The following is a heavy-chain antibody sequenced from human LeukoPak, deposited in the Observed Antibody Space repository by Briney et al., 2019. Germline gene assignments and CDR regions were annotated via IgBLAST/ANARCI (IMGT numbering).Heavy chain of an antibody. CDR1: GYSFTSFG. CDR2: ISAYNGNT. Sequence: ASVKFSCKASGYSFTSFGITWVRQAPGQGLEWMGWISAYNGNTNYAQKLQGRVTMTTDTSTSTAYMELRTLRSDDAAVYYCARDSVAVSDTVDYWGQGTLVTVSS. CDR3: ARDSVAVSDTVDY. D-gene: IGHD6-19*01. V-gene: IGHV1-18*01. J-gene: IGHJ4*02.